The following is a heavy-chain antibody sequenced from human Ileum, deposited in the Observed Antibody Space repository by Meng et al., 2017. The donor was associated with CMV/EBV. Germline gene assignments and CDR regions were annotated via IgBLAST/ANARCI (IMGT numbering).Heavy chain of an antibody. V-gene: IGHV7-4-1*02. CDR1: GYTFTRNN. Sequence: CPTSGYTFTRNNIIWVRQAPGQGPEWMGWINTNTGNPTYAQGFTGRFVFSLDTSVNTAYLQITSLKPEDTAVYYCARDGLSGRYFDYWGQGSLVTVSS. CDR2: INTNTGNP. D-gene: IGHD1-26*01. CDR3: ARDGLSGRYFDY. J-gene: IGHJ4*02.